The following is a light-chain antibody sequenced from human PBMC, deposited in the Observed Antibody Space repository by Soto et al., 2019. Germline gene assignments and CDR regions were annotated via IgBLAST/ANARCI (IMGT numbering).Light chain of an antibody. CDR1: KVVGRSIN. Sequence: EIVLTQSPGTLSLSPGERATLSCRAGKVVGRSINLAWYQQRPGQAPRLPFYGASSGATGIPDRFSGSGSGTDFTLTISRLEPEDFAVYYCQQYGSSPEYTFGQGTKLEIK. V-gene: IGKV3-20*01. J-gene: IGKJ2*01. CDR2: GAS. CDR3: QQYGSSPEYT.